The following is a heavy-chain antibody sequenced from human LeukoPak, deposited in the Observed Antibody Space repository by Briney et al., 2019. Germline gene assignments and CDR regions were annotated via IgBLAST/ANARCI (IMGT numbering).Heavy chain of an antibody. CDR1: GYRFTSYW. CDR2: IYPGDSDP. CDR3: ARHRGRSGWYADAFDI. V-gene: IGHV5-51*01. Sequence: GESLKISCKGSGYRFTSYWIGWVRQMPGKGLGWMGIIYPGDSDPKYSPSFQGQVTISADKSISTAYLQWSSLKASDTAMYYCARHRGRSGWYADAFDIWGQGTIVSVS. D-gene: IGHD6-19*01. J-gene: IGHJ3*02.